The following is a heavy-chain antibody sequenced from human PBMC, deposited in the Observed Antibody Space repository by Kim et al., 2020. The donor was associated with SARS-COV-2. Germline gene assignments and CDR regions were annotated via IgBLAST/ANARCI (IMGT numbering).Heavy chain of an antibody. D-gene: IGHD3-9*01. CDR1: GGSFSGYY. J-gene: IGHJ4*02. Sequence: SETLSLTCAVYGGSFSGYYWSWIRQPPGKGLEWIGEINHSGSTNYNPSLKSRVTISVDTSKNQFSLKLSSVTAADTAVYYCARGVLRYFDWLLQTYYFDYWGQGTLVTVSS. CDR3: ARGVLRYFDWLLQTYYFDY. V-gene: IGHV4-34*01. CDR2: INHSGST.